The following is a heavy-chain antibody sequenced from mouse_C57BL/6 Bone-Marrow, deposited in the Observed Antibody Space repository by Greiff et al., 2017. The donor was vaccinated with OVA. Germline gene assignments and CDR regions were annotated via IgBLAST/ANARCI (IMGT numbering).Heavy chain of an antibody. CDR2: FHPYNDDT. CDR3: ARPGVYDGDWFAY. V-gene: IGHV1-47*01. Sequence: VQLQESGAELVKPGASVKMSCKASGYTFTTYPIEWMKQNHGKSLEWIGNFHPYNDDTKYNEKFKGKATLTVEKSSSQVYLELSRLTSDDSAVDCCARPGVYDGDWFAYWGQGTLVTVSA. CDR1: GYTFTTYP. J-gene: IGHJ3*01. D-gene: IGHD2-12*01.